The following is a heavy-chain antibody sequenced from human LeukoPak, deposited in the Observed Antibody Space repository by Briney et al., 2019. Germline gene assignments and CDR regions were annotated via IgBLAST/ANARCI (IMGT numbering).Heavy chain of an antibody. CDR2: INPNSGGT. D-gene: IGHD6-13*01. CDR3: ARDFRGIAAAAYGMDV. V-gene: IGHV1-2*04. J-gene: IGHJ6*02. Sequence: ASVKVSCKASGYTFTGYYMHWVRQAPGQGLEWMGWINPNSGGTNYAQKFQGWVTVTRDTSISTAYMELSRLRSDDTAVYYCARDFRGIAAAAYGMDVWGQGTTVTVSS. CDR1: GYTFTGYY.